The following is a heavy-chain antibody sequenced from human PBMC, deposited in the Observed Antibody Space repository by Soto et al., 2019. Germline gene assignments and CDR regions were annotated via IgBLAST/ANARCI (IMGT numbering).Heavy chain of an antibody. V-gene: IGHV1-69*13. J-gene: IGHJ6*02. D-gene: IGHD6-19*01. Sequence: SVKVSCKASGGTFSSYAISWVRQAPGQGLEWMGGIIPIFGTANYAQKFQGRVTITADESTSTAYMELSSLRSEDTSVYYCARGRIAVAGTYGMDVWGQGTTVTVSS. CDR2: IIPIFGTA. CDR1: GGTFSSYA. CDR3: ARGRIAVAGTYGMDV.